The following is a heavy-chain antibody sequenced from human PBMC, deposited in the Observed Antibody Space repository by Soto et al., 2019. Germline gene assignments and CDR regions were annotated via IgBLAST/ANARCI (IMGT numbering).Heavy chain of an antibody. J-gene: IGHJ6*03. V-gene: IGHV3-48*01. CDR1: GFTFSSYS. CDR2: ISSSSSTI. CDR3: ARDAQWFGELTYMDV. D-gene: IGHD3-10*01. Sequence: GGSLSLSCAASGFTFSSYSMNWVRQAPGKGLERVSYISSSSSTIYYADSVKGRFTISRDNAKNSLYLQMNSLRAEDTAVYYCARDAQWFGELTYMDVWGKGTTVTVSS.